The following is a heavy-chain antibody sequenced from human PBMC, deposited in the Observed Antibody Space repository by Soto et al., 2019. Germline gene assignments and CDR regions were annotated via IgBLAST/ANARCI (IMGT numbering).Heavy chain of an antibody. CDR1: GGTFSSYA. D-gene: IGHD6-13*01. Sequence: GASVKVSCKASGGTFSSYAISWVRQAPGQGREWMGGIIPIFGTANYAQKFQGRVTITADESTSTAYMELSSLRSEDTAVYYWARDITSAAGSPCCDYWGQGXLFTVSS. CDR2: IIPIFGTA. J-gene: IGHJ4*02. CDR3: ARDITSAAGSPCCDY. V-gene: IGHV1-69*13.